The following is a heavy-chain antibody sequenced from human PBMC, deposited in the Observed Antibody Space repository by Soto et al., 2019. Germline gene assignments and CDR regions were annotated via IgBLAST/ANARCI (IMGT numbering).Heavy chain of an antibody. D-gene: IGHD3-9*01. CDR2: ISYAGSNK. Sequence: AGSLSLSCAASGVTFSSYGMHWIRQAPGKGLEWVAVISYAGSNKYYADSEKGRFTISRDNSKNTLYPQMNSLRAEDTALYYCPKDRHIVRYVEWLFIPKCYGMDGWGKGTKVTV. V-gene: IGHV3-30*18. J-gene: IGHJ6*04. CDR1: GVTFSSYG. CDR3: PKDRHIVRYVEWLFIPKCYGMDG.